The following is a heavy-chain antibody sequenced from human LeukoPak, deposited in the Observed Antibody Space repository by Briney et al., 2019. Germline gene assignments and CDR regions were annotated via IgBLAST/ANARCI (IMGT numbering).Heavy chain of an antibody. Sequence: KPSETLSLTCTVSGGSISSYYWSWIRQPPGKGLEWIGYIYYSGSTNYNPSLKSRVTISVDTSKNQFSLKLSSVTAADTAVYYCARDRGPAPAMGAPYYFDYWGQGTLVTVSS. V-gene: IGHV4-59*01. CDR2: IYYSGST. CDR3: ARDRGPAPAMGAPYYFDY. D-gene: IGHD2-2*01. J-gene: IGHJ4*02. CDR1: GGSISSYY.